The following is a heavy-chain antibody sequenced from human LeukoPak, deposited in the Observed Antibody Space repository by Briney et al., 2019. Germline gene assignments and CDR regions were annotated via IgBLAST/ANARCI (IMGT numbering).Heavy chain of an antibody. CDR2: IKEDGTEK. CDR3: ARDMAYGDSSDY. D-gene: IGHD4-17*01. CDR1: GFIFTDYW. J-gene: IGHJ4*02. V-gene: IGHV3-7*01. Sequence: GGSLRLSCAASGFIFTDYWMYWVRQAPGKGLAWVANIKEDGTEKNYVDSVKGRFTISRDNAKNSVYLQMNSLRAEDTAVYYCARDMAYGDSSDYWGQGTLVTVSS.